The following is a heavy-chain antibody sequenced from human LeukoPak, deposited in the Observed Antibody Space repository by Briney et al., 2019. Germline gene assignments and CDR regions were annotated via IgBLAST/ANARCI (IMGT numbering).Heavy chain of an antibody. CDR2: IGNDGGGI. CDR1: GFTFTSYT. D-gene: IGHD7-27*01. CDR3: AIDPNWETHN. J-gene: IGHJ4*02. Sequence: GGSLRLSCAASGFTFTSYTTYWVRQAPGKGLEWVSIIGNDGGGIHYADSVRGRFTISRDNSKNTLYPQMTNLRVDDTALYYCAIDPNWETHNWGQGVLVTVSS. V-gene: IGHV3-23*01.